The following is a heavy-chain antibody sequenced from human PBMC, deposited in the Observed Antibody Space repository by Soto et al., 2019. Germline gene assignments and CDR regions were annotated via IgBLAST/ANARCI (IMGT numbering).Heavy chain of an antibody. D-gene: IGHD6-25*01. J-gene: IGHJ4*02. CDR2: ISHLETT. CDR3: ARHAVAALQFDS. V-gene: IGHV4-39*01. CDR1: GVTMGYGGFS. Sequence: SETPSLTCSVSGVTMGYGGFSWGWIRQSPGKGLEWLGYISHLETTYYNPSFKSRVTISVDTSNNQFSLRLSSVTASDTAVYYCARHAVAALQFDSWGQGTLVTVSS.